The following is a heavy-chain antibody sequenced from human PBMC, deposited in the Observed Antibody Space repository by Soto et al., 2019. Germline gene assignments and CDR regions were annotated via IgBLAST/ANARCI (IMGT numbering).Heavy chain of an antibody. CDR1: GFTFSSYA. J-gene: IGHJ6*02. CDR3: AKTPSPLYSPQPYYYYYGMDV. D-gene: IGHD5-18*01. CDR2: ISGSGGST. Sequence: VQLLESGGGLVQPGGSLRLSCAASGFTFSSYAMSWVRQAPGKGLEWVSAISGSGGSTYYADSVKGRFTISRDNSKNTLYLQMNSLRAEDTAVYYCAKTPSPLYSPQPYYYYYGMDVWGQGTTVTVSS. V-gene: IGHV3-23*01.